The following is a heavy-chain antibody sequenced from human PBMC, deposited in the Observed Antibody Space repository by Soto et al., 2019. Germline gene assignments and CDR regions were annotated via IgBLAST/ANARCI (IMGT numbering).Heavy chain of an antibody. J-gene: IGHJ4*02. V-gene: IGHV1-69*06. Sequence: ASVKVSCKASGGTFSSYAISWVRQAPGQGLEWMGGIIPIFGTANYAQKFQGRVTMTADKSTSTAYMELSSLRSEDTAVYYCAAGDITMIVVVTPTLRYWGQGTLVTVSS. CDR2: IIPIFGTA. D-gene: IGHD3-22*01. CDR1: GGTFSSYA. CDR3: AAGDITMIVVVTPTLRY.